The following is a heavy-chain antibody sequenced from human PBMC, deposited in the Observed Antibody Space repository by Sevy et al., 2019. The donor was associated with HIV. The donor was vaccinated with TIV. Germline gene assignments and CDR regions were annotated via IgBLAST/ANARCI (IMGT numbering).Heavy chain of an antibody. CDR2: ISYDGSTT. CDR3: ARDGGYDSRGYDLSNY. V-gene: IGHV3-30-3*01. CDR1: GFTFSTYA. D-gene: IGHD3-22*01. J-gene: IGHJ4*02. Sequence: GGSLRLSCAASGFTFSTYAMHWVRQAPGKGLEWVAVISYDGSTTYYADSVKGRFTISRDSSKNTLYLQMNSLRAEDTAVYFCARDGGYDSRGYDLSNYWGQGTLVTVSS.